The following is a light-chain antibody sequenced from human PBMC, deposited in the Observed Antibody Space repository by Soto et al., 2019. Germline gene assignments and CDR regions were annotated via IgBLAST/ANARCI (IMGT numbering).Light chain of an antibody. J-gene: IGKJ1*01. Sequence: ENVFTKSPGTVSLYPGERATLSCRASQSVSSRSLAWYQQKPGQAPRLLISDASNRAADIPDRFSGSGSGTDFTLTINRLEPEDFAVYYCQQYAGSPPTFGQGTKV. CDR3: QQYAGSPPT. CDR1: QSVSSRS. V-gene: IGKV3-20*01. CDR2: DAS.